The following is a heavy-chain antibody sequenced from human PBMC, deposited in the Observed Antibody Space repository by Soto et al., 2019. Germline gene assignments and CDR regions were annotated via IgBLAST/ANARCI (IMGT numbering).Heavy chain of an antibody. Sequence: LSLSCAASGFTFSNYAMSWVRQAPGKGLEWVSGLSDGGGSTFYADSVKGRFTISRDNAKNTLYLQMSSLRAEDTAVYYCAKEGTTSSYNWFDPWGQGTLVTVSS. J-gene: IGHJ5*01. V-gene: IGHV3-23*01. D-gene: IGHD2-2*01. CDR2: LSDGGGST. CDR3: AKEGTTSSYNWFDP. CDR1: GFTFSNYA.